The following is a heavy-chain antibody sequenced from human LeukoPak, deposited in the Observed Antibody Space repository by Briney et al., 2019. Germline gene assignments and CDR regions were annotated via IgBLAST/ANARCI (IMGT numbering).Heavy chain of an antibody. CDR1: GFTFSSYS. J-gene: IGHJ6*02. V-gene: IGHV3-21*01. D-gene: IGHD6-19*01. CDR3: ARDLRRDSSGWYS. Sequence: GGSLRLSCAASGFTFSSYSMNWVRQAPGKGLEWVSFISSSSSYIYYADSVKGRFTISRDNAKNSLYLQMNSLRAEDTAVYYCARDLRRDSSGWYSWGQGTTVTVSS. CDR2: ISSSSSYI.